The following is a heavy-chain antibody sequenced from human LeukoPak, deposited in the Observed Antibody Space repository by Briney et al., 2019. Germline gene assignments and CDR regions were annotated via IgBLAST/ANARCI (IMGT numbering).Heavy chain of an antibody. Sequence: SQTLSLTCAISGDSVSSNSVTRNWIRQSPSRGLEWLGRTYYRSTWYNDYAVSVRGRITVNPDTSKNQFSLHLNSVTPEDTAVYYCARRLTQYDCFDPWGQGILVTVSS. D-gene: IGHD2-2*01. V-gene: IGHV6-1*01. J-gene: IGHJ5*02. CDR1: GDSVSSNSVT. CDR2: TYYRSTWYN. CDR3: ARRLTQYDCFDP.